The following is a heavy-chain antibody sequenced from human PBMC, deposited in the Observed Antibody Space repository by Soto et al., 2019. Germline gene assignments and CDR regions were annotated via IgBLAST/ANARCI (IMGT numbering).Heavy chain of an antibody. J-gene: IGHJ4*02. D-gene: IGHD3-22*01. V-gene: IGHV1-46*01. Sequence: ASVKLYCKASGYSFTSYYMHWVRQAPGQGLEWMGIINPSGGSTSYAQKFQGRVTMTRDTSTSTVYMELSSLRSEDTAVYYCARDLGYDSSGYYGTNYYFDYWGQGALVTVSS. CDR1: GYSFTSYY. CDR2: INPSGGST. CDR3: ARDLGYDSSGYYGTNYYFDY.